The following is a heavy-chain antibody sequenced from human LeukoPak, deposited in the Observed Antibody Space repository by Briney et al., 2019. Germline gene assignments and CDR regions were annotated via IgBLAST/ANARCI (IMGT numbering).Heavy chain of an antibody. CDR2: IYWDDDK. Sequence: SGPTLVNPTQTLTLTCRFSGSSLSTSGVGVRWIRQPPGKALEWLALIYWDDDKRYSPSLKSRLTITKDTSKNQVVLTMTNMDPVDTATYYCARRCSGPSCYVYWGQGTLVTVSS. J-gene: IGHJ4*02. CDR3: ARRCSGPSCYVY. CDR1: GSSLSTSGVG. D-gene: IGHD2-2*01. V-gene: IGHV2-5*02.